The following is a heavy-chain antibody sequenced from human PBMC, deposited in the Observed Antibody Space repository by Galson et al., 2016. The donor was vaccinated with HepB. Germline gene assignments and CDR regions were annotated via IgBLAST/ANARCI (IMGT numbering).Heavy chain of an antibody. J-gene: IGHJ5*02. V-gene: IGHV4-4*07. CDR2: LRSSEEP. Sequence: SETLSLTCNVSSGSISSNYWSWIRQPAGKGLEWIGRLRSSEEPIYNPPLMNRVTISVDTFRQQVSLSLSSVTAAAEAVYYCAQYCSISSCNWFAPWGQGTLVTVSS. D-gene: IGHD2-2*01. CDR1: SGSISSNY. CDR3: AQYCSISSCNWFAP.